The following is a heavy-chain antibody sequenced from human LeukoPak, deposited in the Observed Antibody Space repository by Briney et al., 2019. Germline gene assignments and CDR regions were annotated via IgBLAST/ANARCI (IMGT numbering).Heavy chain of an antibody. CDR1: VYTLTELS. V-gene: IGHV1-24*01. J-gene: IGHJ4*02. D-gene: IGHD6-13*01. CDR3: ATRPYSSSWYGPHAEEH. Sequence: ASVKVSCKVSVYTLTELSMHWVRQAPGKGLEWMGGFDPEDGETIYAQKFQGRVTMTEDTSTDTAYMELSSLRSEDTAVYYCATRPYSSSWYGPHAEEHWGQGTLVTVSS. CDR2: FDPEDGET.